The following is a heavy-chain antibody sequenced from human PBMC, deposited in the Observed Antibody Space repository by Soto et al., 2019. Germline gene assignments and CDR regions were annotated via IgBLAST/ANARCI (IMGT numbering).Heavy chain of an antibody. CDR2: IYYSGST. D-gene: IGHD1-26*01. J-gene: IGHJ4*02. CDR3: ARDRLGSGSYDY. V-gene: IGHV4-61*01. Sequence: SETLSLTCSVSGGSVSSGSYYWSWIRQPPGKGLEWIGYIYYSGSTNYNSSLKSRVTISVDRSKNQFSLRLNSVTAADTAVYYCARDRLGSGSYDYRGQGTLVTVSS. CDR1: GGSVSSGSYY.